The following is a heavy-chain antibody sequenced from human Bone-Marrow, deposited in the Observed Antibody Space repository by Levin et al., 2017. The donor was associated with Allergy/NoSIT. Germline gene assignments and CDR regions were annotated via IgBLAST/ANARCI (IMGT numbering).Heavy chain of an antibody. J-gene: IGHJ3*02. Sequence: KSSETLSLTCAVSGASISSGSFYWSWLRQSAEKGLEWIGRLYTSGYTSGHTTYNPSFKSRVTLSEDKSKNRFSLNLSSVTAADTAVYYCARGGYDNSTGYYDAFEIWGHGTMVTVSS. V-gene: IGHV4-61*02. CDR2: LYTSGYT. CDR1: GASISSGSFY. CDR3: ARGGYDNSTGYYDAFEI. D-gene: IGHD3-9*01.